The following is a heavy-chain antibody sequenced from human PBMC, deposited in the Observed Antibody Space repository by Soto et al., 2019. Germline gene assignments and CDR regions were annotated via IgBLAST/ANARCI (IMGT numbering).Heavy chain of an antibody. CDR1: GDSIGSYS. D-gene: IGHD2-8*02. CDR3: SRVPALVGLAPLDY. CDR2: ISYSGST. V-gene: IGHV4-59*01. Sequence: SETLSVTCTVSGDSIGSYSWTWTRQPPRKGLEWIGYISYSGSTNYNPSLKSRVTISLDTSMNHFSLKLTSVTAADTAVYYCSRVPALVGLAPLDYWRQGTLVTVSS. J-gene: IGHJ4*02.